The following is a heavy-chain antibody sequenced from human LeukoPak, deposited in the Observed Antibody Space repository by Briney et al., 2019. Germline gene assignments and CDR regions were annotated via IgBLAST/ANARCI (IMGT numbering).Heavy chain of an antibody. J-gene: IGHJ4*02. Sequence: GGSLRLSCAASGFIFSTYSMNWVRQAPGKGLEWVPYISSGSSTIYYADSVKGRFTISRDNAKNSLYLQMNSLRDEDTAVYYCARDNYYGSGNWGQGTLVTVS. D-gene: IGHD3-10*01. CDR3: ARDNYYGSGN. CDR1: GFIFSTYS. V-gene: IGHV3-48*02. CDR2: ISSGSSTI.